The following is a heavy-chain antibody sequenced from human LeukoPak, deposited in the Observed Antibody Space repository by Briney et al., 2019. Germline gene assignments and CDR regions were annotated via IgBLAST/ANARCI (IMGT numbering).Heavy chain of an antibody. CDR3: ATLVGYGSFFDY. CDR1: GYSFTSYW. D-gene: IGHD3-10*01. V-gene: IGHV5-51*01. CDR2: IYPGDSDT. Sequence: GESLKISCKGSGYSFTSYWIGWVRRVLGKGLDYMRIIYPGDSDTRYSPSFQGQVTISADKSISTAYLQWSSLKASDTAMYYCATLVGYGSFFDYWGQGTLVTVSS. J-gene: IGHJ4*02.